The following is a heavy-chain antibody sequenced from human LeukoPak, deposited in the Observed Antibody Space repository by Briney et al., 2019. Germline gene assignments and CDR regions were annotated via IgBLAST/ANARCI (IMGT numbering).Heavy chain of an antibody. Sequence: ASVKVSCKVSGYTLTELSMHWVRQAPGKGLVWMGGFDPEDGETIYAQKFQGRVTMTEDTSTDTAYMELSSLRSEDTAVYYCATDQWQGEWEQPFDYWGQGTLVTVSS. V-gene: IGHV1-24*01. CDR3: ATDQWQGEWEQPFDY. CDR1: GYTLTELS. D-gene: IGHD1-26*01. CDR2: FDPEDGET. J-gene: IGHJ4*02.